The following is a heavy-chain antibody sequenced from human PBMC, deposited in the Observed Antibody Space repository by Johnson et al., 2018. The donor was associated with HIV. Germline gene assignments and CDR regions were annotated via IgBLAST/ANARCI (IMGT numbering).Heavy chain of an antibody. D-gene: IGHD1-26*01. CDR3: ARVKGATNALDI. Sequence: QVQLVESGGGLVQPGRSLRLSCAVSGFTVRSYGVHWVRQAPGKGLEWVAVISYDGSNKYYADSVKGRFTISRDNSKNTLYLQMNSLRAEDTALYYCARVKGATNALDIWGPGTLVTVSS. J-gene: IGHJ3*02. CDR2: ISYDGSNK. CDR1: GFTVRSYG. V-gene: IGHV3-30*03.